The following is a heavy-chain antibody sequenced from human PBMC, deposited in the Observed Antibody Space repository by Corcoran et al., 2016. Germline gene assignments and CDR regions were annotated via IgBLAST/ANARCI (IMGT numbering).Heavy chain of an antibody. V-gene: IGHV5-51*01. CDR1: GYTFSKFW. J-gene: IGHJ4*02. Sequence: EVQLVQSGAEVRKPGESLKIYCKCSGYTFSKFWIAWVRQMPGKGLEWMGIICPGDSDTRYSPSFPGQVTISADKSSSTAYLQWSSLKASDTAMYYCARSCSGGSCMGNDWGQGTRVTVSS. D-gene: IGHD2-15*01. CDR3: ARSCSGGSCMGND. CDR2: ICPGDSDT.